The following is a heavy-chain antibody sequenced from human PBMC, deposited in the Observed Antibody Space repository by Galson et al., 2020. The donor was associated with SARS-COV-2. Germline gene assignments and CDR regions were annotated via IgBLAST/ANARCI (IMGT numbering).Heavy chain of an antibody. CDR1: GFTFSSYG. D-gene: IGHD2-2*01. J-gene: IGHJ3*02. CDR2: ISYDGSNK. V-gene: IGHV3-30*03. CDR3: AAALIDAFDI. Sequence: GGSLRLSCAASGFTFSSYGMHWVRQAPGKGLEWVAVISYDGSNKYYADSVKGRFTISRDNSKNTLYLQMNSLRAEDTAVYWGAAALIDAFDIWGQGTMVTVSS.